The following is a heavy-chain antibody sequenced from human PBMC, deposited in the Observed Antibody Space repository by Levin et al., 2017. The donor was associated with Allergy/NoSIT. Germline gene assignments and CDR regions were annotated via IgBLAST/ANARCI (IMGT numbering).Heavy chain of an antibody. CDR1: GGSISSASYY. J-gene: IGHJ4*02. CDR3: ARVHPIPPASSFDS. V-gene: IGHV4-61*01. D-gene: IGHD2-21*01. Sequence: SETLSLTCTVSGGSISSASYYWSWIRQPPGKGLEWIGFIYYSGTTKNNPSLKSRLTMSVDTSKNQFSLKLSSVSAADTAVYYCARVHPIPPASSFDSWCQGTLVTVSS. CDR2: IYYSGTT.